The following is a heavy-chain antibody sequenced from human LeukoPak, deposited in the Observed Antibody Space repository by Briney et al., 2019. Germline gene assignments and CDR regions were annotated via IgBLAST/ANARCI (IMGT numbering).Heavy chain of an antibody. D-gene: IGHD3-22*01. Sequence: PGGSLRLSCAASGFTFSSYSMNWVRQAPGKGLEWVSSISSSSSYIYYADSVKGRLTISRDNDKNSLYLQMNSLRAEDTAVYYCARDSAHYYDSSGYYPRSFDIWGQGTMVTVSS. CDR3: ARDSAHYYDSSGYYPRSFDI. CDR2: ISSSSSYI. J-gene: IGHJ3*02. V-gene: IGHV3-21*01. CDR1: GFTFSSYS.